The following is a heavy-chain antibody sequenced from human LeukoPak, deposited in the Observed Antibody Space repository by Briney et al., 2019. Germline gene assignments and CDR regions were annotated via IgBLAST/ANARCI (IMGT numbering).Heavy chain of an antibody. D-gene: IGHD3-16*01. CDR1: GFTFSSHA. Sequence: GGSLRLSCAASGFTFSSHAMGWVRQAPEGGLKWVSAISGSGGATYSADSVKGRFTISRDNSKNTLYLQMNTLRAEDTAVYYCAKDPTVGEWPNWFDPWGQGTLVTVSS. CDR2: ISGSGGAT. CDR3: AKDPTVGEWPNWFDP. V-gene: IGHV3-23*01. J-gene: IGHJ5*02.